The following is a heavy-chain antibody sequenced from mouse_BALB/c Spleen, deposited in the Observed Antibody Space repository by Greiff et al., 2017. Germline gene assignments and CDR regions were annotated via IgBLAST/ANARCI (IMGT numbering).Heavy chain of an antibody. V-gene: IGHV5-12-2*01. D-gene: IGHD1-1*01. CDR1: GFTFSSYT. CDR2: ISNGGGST. Sequence: EVMLVESGGGLVQPGGSLKLSCAASGFTFSSYTMSWVRQTPEKRLEWVAYISNGGGSTYYPDTVKGRFTISRDNAKNTLYLQMSSLKSEDTAMYYCARHDPIYYYGSSYPAYWGQGTLVTVSA. CDR3: ARHDPIYYYGSSYPAY. J-gene: IGHJ3*01.